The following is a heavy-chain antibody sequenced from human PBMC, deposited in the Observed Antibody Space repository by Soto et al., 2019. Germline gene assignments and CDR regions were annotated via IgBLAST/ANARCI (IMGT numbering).Heavy chain of an antibody. CDR2: INEDGSEA. D-gene: IGHD3-16*01. J-gene: IGHJ6*02. Sequence: ESGGGLVQPGGSLRLSCAASGFTFSTYWMNWVRQAPGKGLEWVANINEDGSEAYYVDSVKGRFTISRDNAKNSLYLDMNSLRGEDTAVYYCARDWGAPGRGSALGYYYHFGMDVWGQVTTVTV. V-gene: IGHV3-7*05. CDR1: GFTFSTYW. CDR3: ARDWGAPGRGSALGYYYHFGMDV.